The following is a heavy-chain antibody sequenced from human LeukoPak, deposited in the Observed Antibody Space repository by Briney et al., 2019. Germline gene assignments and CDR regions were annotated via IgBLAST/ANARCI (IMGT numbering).Heavy chain of an antibody. CDR1: GCTFSSHW. Sequence: PGGSLRLSCEASGCTFSSHWMGWVRQAPGKGLEWVANINPAGSDTYYVDSVKGRFTISRDNAKKSTFLQMNSLRVEETALYYCMKWGSAADIQDWGQGTLVTVSS. V-gene: IGHV3-7*03. D-gene: IGHD6-25*01. CDR3: MKWGSAADIQD. J-gene: IGHJ4*02. CDR2: INPAGSDT.